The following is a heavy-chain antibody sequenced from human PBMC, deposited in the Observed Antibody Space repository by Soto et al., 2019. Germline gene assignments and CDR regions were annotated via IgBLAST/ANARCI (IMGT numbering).Heavy chain of an antibody. V-gene: IGHV4-30-4*01. CDR3: ARESHYCSSTSCYWGGMDV. J-gene: IGHJ6*02. CDR2: IYYSGST. Sequence: SETLSLTCTVSGGSISSGDYYWSWIRQPPGKGLEWIGYIYYSGSTYYNPSLKSRVTISVDTSKNQFSLKLSSVTAADTAVYYCARESHYCSSTSCYWGGMDVWGQGTTVTVSS. D-gene: IGHD2-2*01. CDR1: GGSISSGDYY.